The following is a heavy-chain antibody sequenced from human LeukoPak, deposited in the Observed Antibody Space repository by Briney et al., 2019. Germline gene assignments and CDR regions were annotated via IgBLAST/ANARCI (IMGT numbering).Heavy chain of an antibody. Sequence: SVKVSCKASGGTFSSYAISWVRQAPGQGLEWMGRIIPILGIANYAQKFQGRVTITADKSTSTAYMELSSLRSEDTAVYYCARYGIAAAGSDYWGQGTLVTVSS. J-gene: IGHJ4*02. D-gene: IGHD6-13*01. V-gene: IGHV1-69*04. CDR1: GGTFSSYA. CDR2: IIPILGIA. CDR3: ARYGIAAAGSDY.